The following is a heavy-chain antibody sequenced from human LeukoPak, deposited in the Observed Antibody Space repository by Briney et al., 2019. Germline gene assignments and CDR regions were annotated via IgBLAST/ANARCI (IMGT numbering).Heavy chain of an antibody. V-gene: IGHV3-23*01. CDR3: AKGQYASGWNSGNY. CDR2: ISGGHGGT. D-gene: IGHD1/OR15-1a*01. J-gene: IGHJ4*02. CDR1: GFTLSSYA. Sequence: PGGSLRLSCAASGFTLSSYAMSWVRQAPGKGLEWVSSISGGHGGTYYADSVKGRFTIYRDDSKNTLYLQVNSLRAEDTAVYYCAKGQYASGWNSGNYWGQGTLVTVSS.